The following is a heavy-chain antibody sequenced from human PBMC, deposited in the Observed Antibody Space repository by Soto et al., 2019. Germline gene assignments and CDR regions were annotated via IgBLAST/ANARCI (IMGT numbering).Heavy chain of an antibody. J-gene: IGHJ4*02. V-gene: IGHV3-30*18. CDR1: GFTFSSYG. D-gene: IGHD5-18*01. Sequence: QVQLVESGGGVVQPGRSLRLSCAASGFTFSSYGMHWVRQAPGKGLEWVAVISYDGSNKYYADSVKGRFTISRDNSKNTLYLQRNSLRAEDTAVYYCAKVSGYSYGNFDYWGQGTLVTVSS. CDR2: ISYDGSNK. CDR3: AKVSGYSYGNFDY.